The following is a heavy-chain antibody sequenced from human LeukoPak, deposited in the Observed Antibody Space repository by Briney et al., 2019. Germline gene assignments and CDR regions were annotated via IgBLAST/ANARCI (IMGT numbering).Heavy chain of an antibody. J-gene: IGHJ6*02. CDR2: ISSSSSYI. CDR1: GFTFSSYS. CDR3: ARDNVPPRSWYTASPYGMDV. Sequence: GGSLRLSCAASGFTFSSYSMNWVRQAPGKGLEWVSSISSSSSYIYYADSVKGRFTISRDNAKNSLYLQMNSLRAEDTAVYYCARDNVPPRSWYTASPYGMDVWGQGTTVTVSS. V-gene: IGHV3-21*01. D-gene: IGHD6-13*01.